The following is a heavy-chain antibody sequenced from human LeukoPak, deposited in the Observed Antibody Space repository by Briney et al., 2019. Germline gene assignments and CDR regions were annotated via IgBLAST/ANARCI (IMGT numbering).Heavy chain of an antibody. CDR2: IWYDGSNK. V-gene: IGHV3-33*01. CDR1: GFAFSSDG. J-gene: IGHJ4*02. CDR3: ARGGQYSGSRNYFDY. Sequence: GGSLRLSCAASGFAFSSDGMHWVRRAPGKGREWVAVIWYDGSNKYYADSVKGRFTISRDNSKNTLYLQMNSLRAEDTAVYYCARGGQYSGSRNYFDYWGQGTLVTVSS. D-gene: IGHD1-26*01.